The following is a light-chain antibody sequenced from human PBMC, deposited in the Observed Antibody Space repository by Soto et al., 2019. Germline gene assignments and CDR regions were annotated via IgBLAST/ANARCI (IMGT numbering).Light chain of an antibody. J-gene: IGKJ1*01. CDR1: QSFSSY. CDR2: DAS. CDR3: QQRSNWPPWP. V-gene: IGKV3-11*01. Sequence: EIVLTQSPATLSFSPGERATLSCSASQSFSSYLACYQQKPGQAPRLLIYDASNRATGIPARFSGSGSGTDFPLSIGTLEPEDLAVYYCQQRSNWPPWPFGQGTTVEFQ.